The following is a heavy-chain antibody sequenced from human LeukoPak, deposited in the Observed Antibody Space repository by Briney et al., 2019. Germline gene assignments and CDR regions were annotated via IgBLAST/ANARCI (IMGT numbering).Heavy chain of an antibody. D-gene: IGHD2-2*01. CDR3: GRLYCSSTSCYHIDY. J-gene: IGHJ4*02. CDR1: GGTFSSYA. CDR2: IIPIFGTA. V-gene: IGHV1-69*05. Sequence: SVKVSCKASGGTFSSYAISWVRQAPGQGLEWMGGIIPIFGTANYAQKFQGRVTITTDESTSTAYMELTSLRASDTAMYYCGRLYCSSTSCYHIDYWGQGTLVTVSS.